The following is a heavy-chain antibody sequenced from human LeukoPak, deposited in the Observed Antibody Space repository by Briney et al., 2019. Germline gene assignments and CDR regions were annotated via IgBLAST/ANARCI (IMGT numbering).Heavy chain of an antibody. CDR3: SRGLSDVY. CDR2: INHSGIT. V-gene: IGHV4-34*01. Sequence: PSETLSLTCGVYGGSFSGYYWTWIRQSPGKGLEWIGEINHSGITNYNPSLKSRVTISIDTSKSQFSLKLNSVTAADTAVYYCSRGLSDVYWGQGTLVTVSS. CDR1: GGSFSGYY. J-gene: IGHJ4*02.